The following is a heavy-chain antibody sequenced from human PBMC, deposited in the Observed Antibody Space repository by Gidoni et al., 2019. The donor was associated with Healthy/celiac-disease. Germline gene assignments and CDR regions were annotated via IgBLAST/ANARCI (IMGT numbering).Heavy chain of an antibody. CDR3: AKDITAMVTLTFDY. CDR2: ISWNSGSI. J-gene: IGHJ4*02. CDR1: GFTFDDYA. D-gene: IGHD5-18*01. Sequence: EVQLVESGGGLVQPGRSLRLSCPASGFTFDDYAMHWVRQAPGKGLEWVSGISWNSGSIGYADSVKGRFTISRDNAKNSLYLQMNSLRAEDTALYYCAKDITAMVTLTFDYWGQGTLVTVSS. V-gene: IGHV3-9*01.